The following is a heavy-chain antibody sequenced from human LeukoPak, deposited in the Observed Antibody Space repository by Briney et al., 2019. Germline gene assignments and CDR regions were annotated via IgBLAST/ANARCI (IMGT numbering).Heavy chain of an antibody. CDR2: ISSTSSYI. D-gene: IGHD3-22*01. Sequence: GGSLRLSCAASGFTFSTYTMNWVRQAPGKGLEWVSSISSTSSYIYYADSVKGRFTISRDNAKNSLYLQMNSLRAEDTAVYYCARVGYYDSSGYGPFDYWGQGTLVTVSS. V-gene: IGHV3-21*01. CDR3: ARVGYYDSSGYGPFDY. J-gene: IGHJ4*02. CDR1: GFTFSTYT.